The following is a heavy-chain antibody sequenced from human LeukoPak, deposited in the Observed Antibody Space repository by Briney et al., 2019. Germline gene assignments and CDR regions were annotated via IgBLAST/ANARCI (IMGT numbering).Heavy chain of an antibody. CDR3: AREPLSKYMYRDFDY. CDR1: GYTFTSYA. J-gene: IGHJ4*02. D-gene: IGHD1-26*01. CDR2: INTNTGNP. Sequence: PTASVKVSCKASGYTFTSYAMNWVRQAPGQGLEWMGWINTNTGNPTYAQGFTGRFVFSLDTSVSTAYLQISSLKAEDTAVYYCAREPLSKYMYRDFDYWGQGTLVTVSS. V-gene: IGHV7-4-1*02.